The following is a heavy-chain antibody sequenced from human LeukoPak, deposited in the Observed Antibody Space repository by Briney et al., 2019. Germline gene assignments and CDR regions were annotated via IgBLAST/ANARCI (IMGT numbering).Heavy chain of an antibody. CDR1: GGTFSSYA. J-gene: IGHJ2*01. V-gene: IGHV1-69*05. CDR3: ARAGQQLVRADWYFDL. CDR2: IIPIFGTA. D-gene: IGHD6-13*01. Sequence: GASVKVSCKASGGTFSSYAISWVRQAPGQGLEWMGGIIPIFGTANYAQKFQGRVTITTDESTSTAYTELSSLRSEDTAVYYCARAGQQLVRADWYFDLWGRGTLVTVSS.